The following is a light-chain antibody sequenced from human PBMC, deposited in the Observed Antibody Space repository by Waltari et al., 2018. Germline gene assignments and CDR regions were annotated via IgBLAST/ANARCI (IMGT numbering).Light chain of an antibody. V-gene: IGKV4-1*01. CDR1: QSVLYSSNNRNS. Sequence: DIVMTQSPDSLAVSLGVRATINCKSSQSVLYSSNNRNSLTWYQQKPGQPPKLLIYWASIRGSVVPDRFSGNGSGTDFTRTISSLQAEDVAVYCCQQYYTAPLTFGGGTNVEIK. J-gene: IGKJ4*01. CDR2: WAS. CDR3: QQYYTAPLT.